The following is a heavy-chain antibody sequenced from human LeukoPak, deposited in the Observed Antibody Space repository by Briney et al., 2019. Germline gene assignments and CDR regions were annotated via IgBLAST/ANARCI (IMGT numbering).Heavy chain of an antibody. CDR2: IKQDGTEI. D-gene: IGHD6-25*01. CDR3: ARGSSGY. V-gene: IGHV3-7*01. CDR1: GFTFTNYW. Sequence: GGSLRLSCVASGFTFTNYWMGWVRQAPGKGLEWVANIKQDGTEIYYVDSVKGRFTISRDNAKNSLYLQMNSLRAEDTAVYYCARGSSGYWGQGTLVTVSS. J-gene: IGHJ4*02.